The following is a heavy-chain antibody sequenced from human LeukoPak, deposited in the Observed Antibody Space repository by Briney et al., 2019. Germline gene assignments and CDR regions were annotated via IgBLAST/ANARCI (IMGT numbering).Heavy chain of an antibody. V-gene: IGHV5-51*01. CDR2: IYPGDSDT. J-gene: IGHJ4*02. Sequence: RGESLKISCKGSGYIFTSYWIAWVRQMPGKGLEWMGTIYPGDSDTRYSPSFEGQVTISADKSTSTAYLQWSSLKASDTAMYYCARRGAVAGFDYWGQGTLVTVSS. CDR3: ARRGAVAGFDY. D-gene: IGHD6-19*01. CDR1: GYIFTSYW.